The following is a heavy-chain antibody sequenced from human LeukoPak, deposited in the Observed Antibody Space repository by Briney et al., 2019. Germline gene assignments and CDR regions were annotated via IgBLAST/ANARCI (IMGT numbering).Heavy chain of an antibody. Sequence: SETLSLTCAVYGGSFSAYYWSWIRQPPGKGLEWIGEINDNGSTNYSPSLKSRVTISVDTSKNQFSLKLSSVTAADTAVFYCARAFYSSSWYHKEDFFDYWGQGTLVTVSS. J-gene: IGHJ4*02. CDR3: ARAFYSSSWYHKEDFFDY. V-gene: IGHV4-34*01. CDR2: INDNGST. D-gene: IGHD6-13*01. CDR1: GGSFSAYY.